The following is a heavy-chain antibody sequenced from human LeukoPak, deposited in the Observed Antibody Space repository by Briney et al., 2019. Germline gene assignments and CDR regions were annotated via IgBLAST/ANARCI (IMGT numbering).Heavy chain of an antibody. CDR2: INPNSGGT. J-gene: IGHJ4*02. CDR1: GYTFTGYY. Sequence: ASVKVSCKASGYTFTGYYMHRVRQAPGQGLEWMGRINPNSGGTNYAQKFQGRVTMTRDTSISTAYMELSRLRSDDTAVYYCGTLLSNGPFDYWGQGSLVTVSS. V-gene: IGHV1-2*06. CDR3: GTLLSNGPFDY.